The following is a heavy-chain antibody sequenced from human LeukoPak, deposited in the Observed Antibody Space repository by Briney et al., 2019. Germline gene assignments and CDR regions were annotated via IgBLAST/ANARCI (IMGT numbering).Heavy chain of an antibody. CDR3: ARKWAFEI. D-gene: IGHD2-8*01. V-gene: IGHV3-7*05. Sequence: GGSLILSCASSGFTFSSDWMTWVRQAPGKGLEWVANIKQDGSDKYYVDSVKGRFTISRDNAKNSLYLQMNSLRAEDTAVYYCARKWAFEIWGQGTMVTVSS. CDR2: IKQDGSDK. J-gene: IGHJ3*02. CDR1: GFTFSSDW.